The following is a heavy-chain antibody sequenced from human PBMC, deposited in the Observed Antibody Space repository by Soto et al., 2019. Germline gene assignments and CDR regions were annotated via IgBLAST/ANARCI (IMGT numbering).Heavy chain of an antibody. D-gene: IGHD6-19*01. Sequence: ASVKVSCKASGGTFSNYTISWVRQAPGQGLEWMGRINPINGKTKYSQKFQGRVTITRDTSASTAYMELSSLRSEDTAVYYCARGRPPKAKVGSSGWYGDYYYYYGMDVWGQGTTVTVSS. J-gene: IGHJ6*02. V-gene: IGHV1-69*08. CDR3: ARGRPPKAKVGSSGWYGDYYYYYGMDV. CDR2: INPINGKT. CDR1: GGTFSNYT.